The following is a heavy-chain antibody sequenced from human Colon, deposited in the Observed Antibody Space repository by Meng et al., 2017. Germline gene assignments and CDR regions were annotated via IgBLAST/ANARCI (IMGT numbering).Heavy chain of an antibody. V-gene: IGHV4-4*02. D-gene: IGHD6-19*01. CDR3: ARHLGWEFDY. Sequence: GPGGGKPSGTLSRPCAVFGVSITSSNWWSWVRQAPGKGMGWIGQIDLSGKTDYNPSLKSRVTISLDKSMNQLFLEVYFVTAADTAIYYCARHLGWEFDYWGPGNLVTVSS. CDR2: IDLSGKT. CDR1: GVSITSSNW. J-gene: IGHJ4*02.